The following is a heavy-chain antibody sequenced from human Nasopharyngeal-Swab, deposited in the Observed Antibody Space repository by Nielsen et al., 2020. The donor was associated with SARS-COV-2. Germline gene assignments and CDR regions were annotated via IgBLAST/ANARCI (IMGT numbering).Heavy chain of an antibody. Sequence: ASVKVSCKASGFTFTNYYIHWVRQAPGQGLEWMAIINPSGGSPTYAQRFQGRVTMTWDTSTGTVYMEISSLRFDDTAVYYCARDPMMCRSTSCAFDHWCQGTLVTVSS. V-gene: IGHV1-46*01. CDR3: ARDPMMCRSTSCAFDH. CDR2: INPSGGSP. D-gene: IGHD2-2*01. CDR1: GFTFTNYY. J-gene: IGHJ4*02.